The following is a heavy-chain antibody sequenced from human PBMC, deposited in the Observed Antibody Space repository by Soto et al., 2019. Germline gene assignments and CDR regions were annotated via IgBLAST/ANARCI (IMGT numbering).Heavy chain of an antibody. J-gene: IGHJ4*02. CDR3: ARDLPRPNTH. CDR1: GFTFSSYG. Sequence: PGGSLRLSXAASGFTFSSYGMNWVRQAPGKGLEWVSSISSSSSYIYYADSVKGRFTISRDNAKNSLYLQMNSLRAEDTAVYYCARDLPRPNTHWGQGTLVTVSS. CDR2: ISSSSSYI. V-gene: IGHV3-21*01.